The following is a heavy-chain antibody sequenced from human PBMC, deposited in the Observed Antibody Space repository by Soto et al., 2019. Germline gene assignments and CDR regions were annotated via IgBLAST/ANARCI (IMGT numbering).Heavy chain of an antibody. CDR1: GYTFTSYY. D-gene: IGHD3-10*01. Sequence: QVQLVQSGAEVKKPGASVKVSCKASGYTFTSYYMHWVRQAPGQGLEWMGIINPSGGSTSYAQKFQGRVTMTRDTSTSPVYLELSSLRSEDTAVYYCARDSGSYPYYYYGMDVWGQGTTVTVSS. CDR3: ARDSGSYPYYYYGMDV. CDR2: INPSGGST. V-gene: IGHV1-46*01. J-gene: IGHJ6*02.